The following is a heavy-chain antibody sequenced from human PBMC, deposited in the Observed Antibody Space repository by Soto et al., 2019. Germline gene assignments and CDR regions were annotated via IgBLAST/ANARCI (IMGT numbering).Heavy chain of an antibody. CDR1: GGTFSSYA. Sequence: QVQLVQSGAEVKKPGSSVKVSCKASGGTFSSYAISWVRQAPGQGLEWMGGIIPIFGTANYAQKFQGRVTITADESTSTAYMELSSLRSKYTAVYYGARAPGRSVLVPGSMVWGQGTLVTVSS. D-gene: IGHD2-2*01. CDR2: IIPIFGTA. V-gene: IGHV1-69*12. J-gene: IGHJ4*02. CDR3: ARAPGRSVLVPGSMV.